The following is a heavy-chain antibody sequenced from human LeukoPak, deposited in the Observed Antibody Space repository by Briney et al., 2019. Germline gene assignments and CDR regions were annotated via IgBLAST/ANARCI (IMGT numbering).Heavy chain of an antibody. Sequence: GTSLRLSCTASGFTFSDFAMHWVRQAPGNGLEWVAVISYAGRDIYYADSVKGRFTISRDNSNDTLDLQMSSLRPDDTAIYYCVKRRVRDIVVVVAADFDFWGQGTLVTVSS. CDR1: GFTFSDFA. V-gene: IGHV3-30*18. CDR3: VKRRVRDIVVVVAADFDF. CDR2: ISYAGRDI. J-gene: IGHJ4*02. D-gene: IGHD2-15*01.